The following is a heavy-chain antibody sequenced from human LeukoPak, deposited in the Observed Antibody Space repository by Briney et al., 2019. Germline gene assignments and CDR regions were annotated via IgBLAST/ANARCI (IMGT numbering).Heavy chain of an antibody. J-gene: IGHJ3*02. D-gene: IGHD3-3*01. CDR3: ARVSRGFWAFDI. CDR1: GFTFSSYS. Sequence: GGSLRLSCAASGFTFSSYSMNWVRQAPGKGLEWVSYISSSSSTIYYADSVKGRFTISRDNAKNTLYLQMNSLRAEDTAVYYCARVSRGFWAFDIWGQGTMVTVSS. CDR2: ISSSSSTI. V-gene: IGHV3-48*01.